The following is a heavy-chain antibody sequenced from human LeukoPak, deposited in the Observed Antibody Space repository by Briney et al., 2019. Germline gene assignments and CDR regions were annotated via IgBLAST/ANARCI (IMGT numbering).Heavy chain of an antibody. CDR1: GGSISSYQ. CDR2: IYYSGST. J-gene: IGHJ5*02. V-gene: IGHV4-59*08. D-gene: IGHD2-2*01. CDR3: ARSKAHLSTSWYGNWFDP. Sequence: SETLSLTCTVSGGSISSYQWSWIRQPPGKGLEWIGYIYYSGSTNYNPSLRSRVTISLDTSKNQLSLKLGSVTAADTAVYYCARSKAHLSTSWYGNWFDPWGQGTLVTVSS.